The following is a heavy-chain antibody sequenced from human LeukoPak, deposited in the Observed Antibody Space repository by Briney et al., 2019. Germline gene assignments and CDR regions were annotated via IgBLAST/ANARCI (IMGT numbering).Heavy chain of an antibody. CDR1: GFSFSSYW. J-gene: IGHJ4*02. CDR3: ARGGSGSTYGLFDY. V-gene: IGHV3-74*01. Sequence: QPGGSLRLPCAGSGFSFSSYWMPWVRQVPGKGLEWVSRIGTDGRNTNYADSMKGRFTISRDNAKNTLYLQVNSLRVEDTAVYYCARGGSGSTYGLFDYWGQGILVTVSS. D-gene: IGHD5-18*01. CDR2: IGTDGRNT.